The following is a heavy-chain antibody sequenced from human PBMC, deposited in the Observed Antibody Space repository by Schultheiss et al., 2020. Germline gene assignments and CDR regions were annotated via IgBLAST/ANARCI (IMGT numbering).Heavy chain of an antibody. J-gene: IGHJ4*02. CDR2: IWYDGSNK. CDR1: GFTFSSYG. CDR3: AGPRGSATPGG. Sequence: GGSLRLSCAASGFTFSSYGMHWVRQAPGKGLEWVAVIWYDGSNKYYADSVKGRFTISRDNSKNTLYLQMNSLRAEDTAVYYCAGPRGSATPGGWGQGTLVTVSS. V-gene: IGHV3-33*01. D-gene: IGHD3-10*01.